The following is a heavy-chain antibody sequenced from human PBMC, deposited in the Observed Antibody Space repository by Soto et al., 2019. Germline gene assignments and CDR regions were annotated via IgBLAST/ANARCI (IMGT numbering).Heavy chain of an antibody. CDR3: ARDRGKNGMDV. Sequence: TLSLTCTVSGGSISSGDYYWSWIRQPPGKGLEWIGYIYYSGSTYYNPSLKSRVTISVDTSKNQSSLKLSSVTAADTAVYYCARDRGKNGMDVWGQGTTFTVS. D-gene: IGHD3-10*01. CDR1: GGSISSGDYY. CDR2: IYYSGST. J-gene: IGHJ6*02. V-gene: IGHV4-30-4*01.